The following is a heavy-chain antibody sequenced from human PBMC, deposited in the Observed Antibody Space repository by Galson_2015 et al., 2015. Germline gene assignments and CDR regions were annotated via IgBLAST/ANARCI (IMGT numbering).Heavy chain of an antibody. CDR2: IVVGSGNT. Sequence: SVKVSCKASGFTFTSSAVQWVRQARGQRLEWIGWIVVGSGNTNYAQKFQERVTITRDMSTSTAYMELSSLRSEDTAVYYCAADWERGGAFDIWGQGTMVTVSS. V-gene: IGHV1-58*01. CDR3: AADWERGGAFDI. CDR1: GFTFTSSA. D-gene: IGHD1-26*01. J-gene: IGHJ3*02.